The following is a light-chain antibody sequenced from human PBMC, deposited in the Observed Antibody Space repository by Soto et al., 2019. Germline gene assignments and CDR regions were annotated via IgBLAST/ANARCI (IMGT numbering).Light chain of an antibody. J-gene: IGKJ5*01. CDR2: PAS. CDR3: QKYDNLPIK. V-gene: IGKV1-9*01. Sequence: DIHLTQSPSFLSASLVDRVTITCRASQGISNYLARYQQTPGKAPKLLMYPASTLQSGVPSRFSGSGSGTEFTLTISSLQPEDIATYFCQKYDNLPIKFGQGTRLEI. CDR1: QGISNY.